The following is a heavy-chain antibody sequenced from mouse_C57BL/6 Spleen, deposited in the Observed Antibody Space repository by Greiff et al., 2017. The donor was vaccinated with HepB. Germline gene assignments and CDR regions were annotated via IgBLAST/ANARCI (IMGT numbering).Heavy chain of an antibody. CDR1: GFTFNTYA. CDR3: VRDSDYDGYYIFAY. D-gene: IGHD2-3*01. CDR2: IRSKSSNYAT. V-gene: IGHV10-3*01. J-gene: IGHJ3*01. Sequence: EVKLVESGGGLVQPKGSLKLSCAASGFTFNTYAMHWVRQAPGKGLEWVARIRSKSSNYATYYADSVKDRFTIPRDDSQSMLYLQMNNLKTEDTAMYYCVRDSDYDGYYIFAYWGQGTLVTVSA.